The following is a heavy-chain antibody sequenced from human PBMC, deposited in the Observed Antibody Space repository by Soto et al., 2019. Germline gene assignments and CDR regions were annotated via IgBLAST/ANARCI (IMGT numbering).Heavy chain of an antibody. J-gene: IGHJ5*02. CDR1: GGSISRYY. D-gene: IGHD2-8*01. CDR3: ARDRSTYGGGGTGEVKENWFDP. CDR2: AYYSGDT. Sequence: SETLSLTCSVSGGSISRYYWSWIRQPPGKGLEWIGYAYYSGDTGYNPSLKSRVTMAVDTSKDQVSLKLSSVTAADTAVYYCARDRSTYGGGGTGEVKENWFDPWGQGALVTVSS. V-gene: IGHV4-59*01.